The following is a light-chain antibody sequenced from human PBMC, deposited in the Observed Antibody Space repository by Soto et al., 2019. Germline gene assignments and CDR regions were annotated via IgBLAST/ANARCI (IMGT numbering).Light chain of an antibody. CDR2: GAS. V-gene: IGKV3-15*01. Sequence: IVMTQSPATLSLSPGERATLSCRASQSVSSNLAWYQQKPGQAPTLLIYGASTRATGIPARFSGSGSETELTLTISSLQSEEFVVYYCQQYNNWWTFGQGTKVDI. CDR1: QSVSSN. J-gene: IGKJ1*01. CDR3: QQYNNWWT.